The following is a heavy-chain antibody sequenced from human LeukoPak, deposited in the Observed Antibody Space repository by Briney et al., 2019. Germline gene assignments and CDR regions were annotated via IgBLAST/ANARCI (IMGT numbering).Heavy chain of an antibody. Sequence: PSETLSLTCTVSGGSISSSSYYWGWIRQPPGKGLEWIGSIYYSGSTYYNPSLKSRVTISVDTSKNQFSLKLSSVTAADTAVYYCARVGPYWVYGDYPDGNNWFDPWGQGTLVTVSS. V-gene: IGHV4-39*01. J-gene: IGHJ5*02. CDR1: GGSISSSSYY. D-gene: IGHD4-17*01. CDR2: IYYSGST. CDR3: ARVGPYWVYGDYPDGNNWFDP.